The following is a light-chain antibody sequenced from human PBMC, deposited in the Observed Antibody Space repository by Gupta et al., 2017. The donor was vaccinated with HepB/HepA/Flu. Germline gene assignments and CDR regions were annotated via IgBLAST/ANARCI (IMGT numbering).Light chain of an antibody. V-gene: IGKV1-39*01. CDR1: QSISSY. CDR3: EHSSSTLH. CDR2: AAS. J-gene: IGKJ3*01. Sequence: ETQMTQSPSSLSASVGDRVTITCRASQSISSYLNWYQQKPGKAPKLLIYAASTGVPGGIYRFSSSGDLTDFTRTLRSRQNANCASYYYEHSSSTLHFGPGTKVKIK.